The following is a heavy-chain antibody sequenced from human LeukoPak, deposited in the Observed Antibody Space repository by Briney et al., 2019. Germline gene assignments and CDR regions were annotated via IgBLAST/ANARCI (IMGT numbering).Heavy chain of an antibody. CDR3: ARVAFGGVFDY. V-gene: IGHV4-61*08. J-gene: IGHJ4*02. CDR1: GGSISSGDNY. Sequence: SETLSLTCTVSGGSISSGDNYWSWIRQPPGKGLEWIGYIYYSGSTNYNPSLKSRVTISVDTSKNQFSLKLSSVTAADTAVYYCARVAFGGVFDYWGQGTLVTVSS. CDR2: IYYSGST. D-gene: IGHD3-16*01.